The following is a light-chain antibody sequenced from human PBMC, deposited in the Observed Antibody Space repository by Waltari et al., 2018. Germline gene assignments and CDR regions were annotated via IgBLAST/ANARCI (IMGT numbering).Light chain of an antibody. Sequence: DIQMTQSPSSLSASVGDRVPITCRASENVNNYLNWYQQKPGKAPKLLIYKASTLQSGVPSRFSGSGSGTDYTFTISSLQSEDVATYYCQHGYGTPYSFGQGTKVEIK. CDR2: KAS. J-gene: IGKJ2*03. V-gene: IGKV1-39*01. CDR3: QHGYGTPYS. CDR1: ENVNNY.